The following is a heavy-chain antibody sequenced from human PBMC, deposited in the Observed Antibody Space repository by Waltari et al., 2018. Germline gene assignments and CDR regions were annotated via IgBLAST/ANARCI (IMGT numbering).Heavy chain of an antibody. D-gene: IGHD3-9*01. CDR2: LYYSGNN. J-gene: IGHJ4*02. Sequence: QLQESGPGLMKTSETLSLTCTVSGDSISSSHYYWGWIRQPPGKGLEWIGSLYYSGNNYYNSPLKRRATVAVDTSKNQVSLNLISATAADTAVYFCARDFTVRYFDWLSQGDLYYFDNWGQGTLVTVSP. V-gene: IGHV4-39*07. CDR3: ARDFTVRYFDWLSQGDLYYFDN. CDR1: GDSISSSHYY.